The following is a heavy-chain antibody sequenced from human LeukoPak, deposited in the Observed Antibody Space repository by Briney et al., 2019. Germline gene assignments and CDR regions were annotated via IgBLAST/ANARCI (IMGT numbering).Heavy chain of an antibody. CDR2: IIPIFGTA. D-gene: IGHD1-7*01. CDR1: GGTLSSYA. Sequence: ASVKVSCKASGGTLSSYAISWARQAPGQGLEWMGGIIPIFGTANYAQKFQGRVTITTDESTSTAYMELSSLRSEDTAVYYCARDNYAGANWFDPWGQGTLVTVSS. V-gene: IGHV1-69*05. CDR3: ARDNYAGANWFDP. J-gene: IGHJ5*02.